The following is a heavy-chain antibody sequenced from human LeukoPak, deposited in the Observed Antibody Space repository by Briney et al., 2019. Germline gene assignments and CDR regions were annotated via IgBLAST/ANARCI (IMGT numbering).Heavy chain of an antibody. Sequence: SETLSITCAVYGGSFSGYYWRWIRKLPGKGLQWIGEINHSGSTNYNPSLKSRVTISVDTSKNQFSLKLSSVTAADTAVYYCAKAAWFGELLSPHGEYYFDYWGQGTLVTVSS. D-gene: IGHD3-10*01. CDR2: INHSGST. CDR1: GGSFSGYY. J-gene: IGHJ4*02. V-gene: IGHV4-34*01. CDR3: AKAAWFGELLSPHGEYYFDY.